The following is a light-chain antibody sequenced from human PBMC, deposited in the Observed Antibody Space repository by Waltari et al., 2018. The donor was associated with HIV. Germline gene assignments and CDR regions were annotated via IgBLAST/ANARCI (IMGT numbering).Light chain of an antibody. J-gene: IGLJ1*01. Sequence: QSALTQPASVSGSPGQSITISCTGTSSDVASYNYVSWYQQHPGKAPKLMIYEVSNRPSGVSNRFSGSKSGNTASLTISGLQAEDEADYYCSSYTSSTTLLVFGTGTKVTVL. CDR1: SSDVASYNY. CDR2: EVS. CDR3: SSYTSSTTLLV. V-gene: IGLV2-14*01.